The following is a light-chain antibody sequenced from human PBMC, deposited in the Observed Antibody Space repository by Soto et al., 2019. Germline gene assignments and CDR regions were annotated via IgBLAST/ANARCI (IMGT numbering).Light chain of an antibody. CDR1: SGHSNYA. CDR2: VNTDGSH. CDR3: QTYYSGSWV. Sequence: QLVLTQSPSASASLGASVKLTCTLDSGHSNYALAWHQQKPEKGTRFLMKVNTDGSHSRGAGGPDRLSGSSSGTERHLTISSLQSEDEADYYCQTYYSGSWVFGGGTKLTVL. J-gene: IGLJ3*02. V-gene: IGLV4-69*02.